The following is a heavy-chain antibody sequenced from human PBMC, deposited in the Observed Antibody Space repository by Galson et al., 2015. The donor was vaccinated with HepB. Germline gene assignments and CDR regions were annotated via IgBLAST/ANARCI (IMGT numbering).Heavy chain of an antibody. V-gene: IGHV2-70*11. D-gene: IGHD3/OR15-3a*01. J-gene: IGHJ4*02. Sequence: PALVKPTQTLTLTCTFSGFSLTTTGMSVSWVRQSPGKALEWLARIDWDDSKYYSTSLKTRLTISKDTSKNQVVLTMTNMAPVDTGTFYCARIRWTAAQIFDFWGRGTLVTVSS. CDR3: ARIRWTAAQIFDF. CDR1: GFSLTTTGMS. CDR2: IDWDDSK.